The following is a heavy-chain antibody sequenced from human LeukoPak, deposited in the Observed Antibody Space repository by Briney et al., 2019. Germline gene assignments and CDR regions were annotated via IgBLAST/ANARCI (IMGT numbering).Heavy chain of an antibody. CDR3: ARQWYSSSSPFDY. J-gene: IGHJ4*02. D-gene: IGHD6-6*01. CDR2: MYYSGST. V-gene: IGHV4-61*05. CDR1: GDSISSSSSY. Sequence: PSETLSLTCTVSGDSISSSSSYWGWIRQPPGEGLEWIGYMYYSGSTDYNPSLKSRVTTSVDTSKNQFSLKLSSVTAADTAVCYCARQWYSSSSPFDYWGQGTLVTVSS.